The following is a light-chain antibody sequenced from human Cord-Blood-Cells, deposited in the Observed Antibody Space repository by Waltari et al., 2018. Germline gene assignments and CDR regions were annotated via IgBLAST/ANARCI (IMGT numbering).Light chain of an antibody. J-gene: IGLJ2*01. CDR3: CSYAGSVV. V-gene: IGLV2-23*01. Sequence: QSALTQPASVSGSPGQSITISCIGTSSAVGSYNLVSWYQQHPGKAPKLMIYEGSKRPSGVSNRFSGSKSGNTAALTISGLQAEDEADYYCCSYAGSVVFGGGTKLTVL. CDR2: EGS. CDR1: SSAVGSYNL.